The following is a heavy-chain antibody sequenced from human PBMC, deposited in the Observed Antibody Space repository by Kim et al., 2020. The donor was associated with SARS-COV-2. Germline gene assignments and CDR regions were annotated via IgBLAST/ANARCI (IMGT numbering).Heavy chain of an antibody. CDR3: XRDGVTVLFDY. J-gene: IGHJ4*02. D-gene: IGHD3-16*02. CDR1: GFTFSSYS. V-gene: IGHV3-21*01. CDR2: ISSSISYI. Sequence: GGSLRLSCAASGFTFSSYSMNWVRQAPGKGLEWVSSISSSISYISYADXMXGXFTXXXHNAXXSLYLQMNSLRAEDTXXXYXXRDGVTVLFDYXGQGTLVXV.